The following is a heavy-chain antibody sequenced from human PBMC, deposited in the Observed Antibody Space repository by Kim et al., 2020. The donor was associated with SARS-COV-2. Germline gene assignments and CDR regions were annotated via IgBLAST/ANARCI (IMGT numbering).Heavy chain of an antibody. J-gene: IGHJ6*01. V-gene: IGHV4-34*01. CDR2: INHSGST. CDR1: GGSFSGYY. D-gene: IGHD3-10*01. Sequence: SETLSLTCAVYGGSFSGYYWSWIRQPPGKGLEWIGEINHSGSTNYNPSLKSRVTISVDTSKNQFSLKLSSVTAADTAVYYCARGTRVWYYGSGKQWDYY. CDR3: ARGTRVWYYGSGKQWDYY.